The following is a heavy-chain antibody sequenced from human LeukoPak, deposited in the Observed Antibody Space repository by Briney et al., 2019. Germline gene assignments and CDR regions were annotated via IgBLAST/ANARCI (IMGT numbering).Heavy chain of an antibody. CDR3: ARDRIVATTYYGMDV. V-gene: IGHV3-23*01. CDR2: ISGSGGST. J-gene: IGHJ6*04. D-gene: IGHD5-12*01. Sequence: GGSLRLSCAASGFTFSSYAMSWVRQAPGKGLEWVSAISGSGGSTYYADSVKGRFTISRDNSKNTLYLQMNSLRAEDTAVYYCARDRIVATTYYGMDVWGKGTTVTVSS. CDR1: GFTFSSYA.